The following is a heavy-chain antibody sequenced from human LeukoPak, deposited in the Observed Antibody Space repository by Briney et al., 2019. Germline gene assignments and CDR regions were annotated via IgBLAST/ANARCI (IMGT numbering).Heavy chain of an antibody. D-gene: IGHD3-22*01. CDR2: INPNSGGT. V-gene: IGHV1-2*02. J-gene: IGHJ4*02. Sequence: ASVKVSCKASGYTFTGYDMHWVRQAPGQGLKWMEWINPNSGGTNYAQNFQGRVTMTRDTSISTAYMELSRLRSDDTAVYYCARDSAGYYYDTSGPIYYFDYWGQGTLVTVSS. CDR3: ARDSAGYYYDTSGPIYYFDY. CDR1: GYTFTGYD.